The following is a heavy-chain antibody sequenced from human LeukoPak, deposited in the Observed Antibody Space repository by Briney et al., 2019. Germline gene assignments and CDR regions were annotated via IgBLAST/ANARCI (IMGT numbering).Heavy chain of an antibody. D-gene: IGHD3-22*01. CDR3: AKKRSITMIVVAEPDFDY. CDR2: ISGSGGST. J-gene: IGHJ4*02. CDR1: GFTFSSYA. Sequence: GGSLRLSCAASGFTFSSYAMSWVRQAPGKGLEWVSAISGSGGSTYYADSVKGRFTISRDNSKNTLYLQMNSLRAEDTAVYYCAKKRSITMIVVAEPDFDYWGQGTLVTVSS. V-gene: IGHV3-23*01.